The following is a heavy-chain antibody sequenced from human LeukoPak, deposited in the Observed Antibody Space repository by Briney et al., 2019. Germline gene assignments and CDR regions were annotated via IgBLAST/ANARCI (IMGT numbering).Heavy chain of an antibody. Sequence: GGSLRLSCITSRFTLGDYAMSWFRQAPGKGLEWVGFIRSKVYGGTTEYAASVKGRFTISRDDSKSIAYLQMNSLKTEDTAVYYCTRDVGMFAFDYWGQGTLVTVSS. CDR1: RFTLGDYA. CDR2: IRSKVYGGTT. J-gene: IGHJ4*02. D-gene: IGHD3-10*02. CDR3: TRDVGMFAFDY. V-gene: IGHV3-49*03.